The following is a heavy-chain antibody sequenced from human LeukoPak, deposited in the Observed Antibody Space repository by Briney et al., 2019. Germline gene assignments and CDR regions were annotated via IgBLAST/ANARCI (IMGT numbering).Heavy chain of an antibody. CDR2: INEDGSST. V-gene: IGHV3-74*01. CDR3: TADTFGARDS. D-gene: IGHD3-10*01. Sequence: GGSLRLSCAASGYTFSRYWMHWVRQGPGKGLVWVSRINEDGSSTSYAESVRGRLTISRDNAKNTLYLQMNSLRAEDAAVYYCTADTFGARDSWGQGTLVTVPS. J-gene: IGHJ4*02. CDR1: GYTFSRYW.